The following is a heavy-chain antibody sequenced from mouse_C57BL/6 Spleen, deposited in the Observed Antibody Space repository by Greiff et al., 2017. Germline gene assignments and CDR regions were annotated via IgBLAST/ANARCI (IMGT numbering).Heavy chain of an antibody. J-gene: IGHJ1*03. CDR1: GYSITNGPY. V-gene: IGHV3-6*01. CDR2: ISYDGSN. CDR3: ARMITTVRAHLYFDV. D-gene: IGHD1-1*01. Sequence: EVQLQQSGPGLVKPSQSLSLTCSVTGYSITNGPYWNWIRQFPGNKLEWMGYISYDGSNNHNPSLKNLISITRDTSKNQFFLMLNSVPTEDTATYYRARMITTVRAHLYFDVWDTGTTVTGSS.